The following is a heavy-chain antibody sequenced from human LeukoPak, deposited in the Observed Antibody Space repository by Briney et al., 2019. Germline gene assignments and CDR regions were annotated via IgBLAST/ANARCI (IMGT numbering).Heavy chain of an antibody. Sequence: GASVKVSCKASGYTFTIYGVTWVRQAPGQGLEWVGWINPENGNTNYAGTFQGRVTMTTDTSTNTAYMELRSLRSDDTAVYYCARVQGYYYYYLDVWGKGTTVTVSS. CDR1: GYTFTIYG. CDR2: INPENGNT. J-gene: IGHJ6*03. V-gene: IGHV1-18*01. CDR3: ARVQGYYYYYLDV.